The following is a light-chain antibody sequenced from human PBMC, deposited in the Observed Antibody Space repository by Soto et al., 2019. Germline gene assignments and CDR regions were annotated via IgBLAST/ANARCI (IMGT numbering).Light chain of an antibody. Sequence: QSALTQPASVSGSPGQSVTISCTGTSSDLGGYNFVSWYQHHPGKAPKLMIYDVGNRPSGVSVRFSGSKSGNTASLTISGLQAEDEADYYCSSYSSSSSVFGTGTKLTVL. CDR1: SSDLGGYNF. J-gene: IGLJ1*01. CDR2: DVG. V-gene: IGLV2-14*03. CDR3: SSYSSSSSV.